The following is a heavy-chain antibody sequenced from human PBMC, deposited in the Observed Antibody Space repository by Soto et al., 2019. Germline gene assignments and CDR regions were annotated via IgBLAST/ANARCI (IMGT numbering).Heavy chain of an antibody. CDR3: ARAHSYFTNYYFDY. J-gene: IGHJ4*02. CDR2: IYYSGST. V-gene: IGHV4-59*08. Sequence: TLSLTCTVSGGSISSYYWSWIRQPPGKGLEWIGYIYYSGSTNYNPSLKSRVTISVDTSKNQFSLKLSSVTAADTAVYYCARAHSYFTNYYFDYWGQGTLVTVSS. CDR1: GGSISSYY. D-gene: IGHD1-26*01.